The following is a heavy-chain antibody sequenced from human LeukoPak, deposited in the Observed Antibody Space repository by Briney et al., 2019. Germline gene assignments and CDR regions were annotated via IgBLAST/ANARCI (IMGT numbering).Heavy chain of an antibody. D-gene: IGHD2-2*01. CDR1: GFTFSSYG. J-gene: IGHJ3*02. CDR3: AKDLADPAAMFAFDT. V-gene: IGHV3-23*01. CDR2: ISGSGGST. Sequence: GGSLRLSCAASGFTFSSYGMSWVRQAPGKGLEWVSAISGSGGSTYYADSVKGRFTFSRDNSKNTLYLQMNSLRAEDTAVYYCAKDLADPAAMFAFDTWGQGTMVTVSS.